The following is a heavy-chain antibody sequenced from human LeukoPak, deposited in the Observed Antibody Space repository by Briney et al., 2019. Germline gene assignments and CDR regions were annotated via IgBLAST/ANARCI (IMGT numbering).Heavy chain of an antibody. CDR2: INPDGSST. V-gene: IGHV3-74*01. CDR3: ASRGYSYGYE. Sequence: GGSLRLSCAASGLTFSSYWMHWVRQAPGKGLVWVSRINPDGSSTRYADSVKGRFTISRDDAKNTLYLQMNSLRAEDTAVYYCASRGYSYGYEWGQGTLVTVSS. J-gene: IGHJ4*02. D-gene: IGHD5-18*01. CDR1: GLTFSSYW.